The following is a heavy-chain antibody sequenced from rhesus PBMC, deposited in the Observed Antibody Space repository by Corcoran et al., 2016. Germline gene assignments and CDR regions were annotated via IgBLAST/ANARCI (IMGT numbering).Heavy chain of an antibody. CDR2: IGGSRGST. J-gene: IGHJ4*01. CDR3: ARGSRSGGGLFDY. Sequence: QVQLQESGPGLVKPSETLSLTCAVSGYSISSGYGWSWIRQPPGKGLEGIGFIGGSRGSTNYNPSLKSRVTSSKDTSKNQFSLKLSSVTAADTAVYYCARGSRSGGGLFDYWGQGVLVTVSS. D-gene: IGHD1-44*02. V-gene: IGHV4-127*01. CDR1: GYSISSGYG.